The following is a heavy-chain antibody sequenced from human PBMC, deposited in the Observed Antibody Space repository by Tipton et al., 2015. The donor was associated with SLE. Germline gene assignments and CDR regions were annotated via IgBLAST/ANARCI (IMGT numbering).Heavy chain of an antibody. V-gene: IGHV4-4*07. J-gene: IGHJ6*02. CDR3: ARHGLASTVTTVFAYYDMDV. Sequence: TLSLTCTVSGASISDYYWSWFRQPAGKGLEWIGRMYSRGRTNYNPSLKDRITVSIDRSMNQVSLKLSSFTAADTAVYYCARHGLASTVTTVFAYYDMDVWGQGTTVTVSS. CDR1: GASISDYY. D-gene: IGHD4-17*01. CDR2: MYSRGRT.